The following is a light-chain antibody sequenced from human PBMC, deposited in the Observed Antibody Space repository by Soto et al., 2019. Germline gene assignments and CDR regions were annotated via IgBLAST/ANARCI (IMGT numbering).Light chain of an antibody. CDR2: KAS. V-gene: IGKV1-5*03. Sequence: STLSASVGDRVTITCRASQSISSWLAWYQQKPGKAPKLLIYKASSLARGIPSRFSGSGSGTEFTLTISCLQPDDVTRYSGQEYKIYPTCAQGPRV. CDR3: QEYKIYPT. CDR1: QSISSW. J-gene: IGKJ1*01.